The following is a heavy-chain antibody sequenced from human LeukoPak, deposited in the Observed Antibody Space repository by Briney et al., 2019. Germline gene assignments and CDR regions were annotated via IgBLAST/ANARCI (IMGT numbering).Heavy chain of an antibody. J-gene: IGHJ4*02. D-gene: IGHD3-3*01. CDR1: GFTFSYYA. CDR3: AKGTYDFWSGYYDGLGWSGTAYYFDY. CDR2: ISYDGSNK. Sequence: GGSLRLSCAASGFTFSYYAMHWVRQAPGKGLEWVAVISYDGSNKYYADSVKGRFTISRDNSKNTLYLQMNSLRAEDTAVYYCAKGTYDFWSGYYDGLGWSGTAYYFDYWGQGTLVTVSS. V-gene: IGHV3-30-3*01.